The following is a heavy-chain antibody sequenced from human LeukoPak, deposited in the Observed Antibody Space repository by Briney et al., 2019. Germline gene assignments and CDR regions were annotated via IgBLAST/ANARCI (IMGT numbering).Heavy chain of an antibody. CDR2: IYYSGST. D-gene: IGHD2-2*01. Sequence: PSETLSLTCTVSGGSISSYYWSWIRQPPGKGLEWIGYIYYSGSTNYNPSLKSRVTISVDTSKNQFSLKLSSVTAADTAVYYCARARYCSSTSCYAGGYFDYWGQGTLVTVSS. CDR3: ARARYCSSTSCYAGGYFDY. CDR1: GGSISSYY. J-gene: IGHJ4*02. V-gene: IGHV4-59*01.